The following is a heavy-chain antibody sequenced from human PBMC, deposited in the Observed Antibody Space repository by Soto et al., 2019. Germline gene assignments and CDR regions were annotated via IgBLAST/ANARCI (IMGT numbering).Heavy chain of an antibody. CDR2: ISTSSDTV. CDR3: AREYIWGSYRYALDS. J-gene: IGHJ4*02. CDR1: GFVFNTYS. D-gene: IGHD3-16*02. Sequence: GSLRLSCVASGFVFNTYSMNWVRQAPGKGLEWISFISTSSDTVYYANSVRGRFTVSRDNAKNSLYLQMNGLRDEDTAVYYCAREYIWGSYRYALDSWGQGTLVTVSS. V-gene: IGHV3-48*02.